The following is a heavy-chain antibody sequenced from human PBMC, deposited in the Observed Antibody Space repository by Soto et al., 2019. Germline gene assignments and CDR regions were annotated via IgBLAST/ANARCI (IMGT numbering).Heavy chain of an antibody. V-gene: IGHV3-33*01. Sequence: QVQLVESGGGVVQPGTSLRLSCAASGSTFSNYGMHWVRQAPGKGLEWVAVVWYDGTTKFYPDSVKGRFTIPRDNSNNTLYLQMNSLRVEDTAVYYCATVDNYYGSVFWGQGTLVTVSS. CDR1: GSTFSNYG. J-gene: IGHJ4*02. D-gene: IGHD3-10*01. CDR3: ATVDNYYGSVF. CDR2: VWYDGTTK.